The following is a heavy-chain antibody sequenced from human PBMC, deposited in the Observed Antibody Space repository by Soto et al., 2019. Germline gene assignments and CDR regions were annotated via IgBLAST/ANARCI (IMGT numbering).Heavy chain of an antibody. J-gene: IGHJ4*02. Sequence: SETLSLTCTVSGGSISSYYWSWIRQPPGKGLEWIGYIYYSGSTNYNPSLKSRVTISVDTSKNQFSLKLSSVTAADTAVYYCARDSGYYYDSSGYYTIFDYWGQGTLVTVSS. D-gene: IGHD3-22*01. CDR3: ARDSGYYYDSSGYYTIFDY. V-gene: IGHV4-59*01. CDR1: GGSISSYY. CDR2: IYYSGST.